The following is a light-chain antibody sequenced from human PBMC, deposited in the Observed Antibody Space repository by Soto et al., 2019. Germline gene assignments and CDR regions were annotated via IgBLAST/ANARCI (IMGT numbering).Light chain of an antibody. CDR2: GAS. J-gene: IGKJ1*01. V-gene: IGKV3-15*01. CDR3: QQYNNWPKT. CDR1: QSVSSN. Sequence: EIVMTQSPATLSVSPGERATLSYRASQSVSSNLAWYQQKPGQAPRLLIYGASTRATGIPARFSGSGSGTEFTLTISSLQSEDFAVYYCQQYNNWPKTFGQVTKVEIK.